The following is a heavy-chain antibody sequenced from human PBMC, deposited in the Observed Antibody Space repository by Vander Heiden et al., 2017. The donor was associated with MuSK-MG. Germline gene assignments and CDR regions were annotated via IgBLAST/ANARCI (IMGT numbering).Heavy chain of an antibody. CDR3: AKKGGNIYYMDV. CDR1: AFTFSSSE. Sequence: EVHLMASGGGLVQPGGSLTLSCEASAFTFSSSELNWVRQAPGKGLEWISYSSTSGRTKYYADSVKGRFTISRDNAKNSLYLQVNSLRAEDTAVYYCAKKGGNIYYMDVWGKGTTVTVSS. J-gene: IGHJ6*03. D-gene: IGHD3-16*01. V-gene: IGHV3-48*03. CDR2: SSTSGRTK.